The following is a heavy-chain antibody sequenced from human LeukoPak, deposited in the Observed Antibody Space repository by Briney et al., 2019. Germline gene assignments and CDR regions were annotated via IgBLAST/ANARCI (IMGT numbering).Heavy chain of an antibody. CDR3: ANQGRGGYHPSYYFDY. CDR2: ISGSGGST. J-gene: IGHJ4*02. V-gene: IGHV3-23*01. CDR1: GFTFSSYA. Sequence: PGGSLRLSCAASGFTFSSYAMSWVRQVPGKGLEWVSAISGSGGSTYYADSVKGRFTISRDNSKNTLYLQMNSLRAEDTAVYYCANQGRGGYHPSYYFDYWGQGTLVTVSS. D-gene: IGHD5-12*01.